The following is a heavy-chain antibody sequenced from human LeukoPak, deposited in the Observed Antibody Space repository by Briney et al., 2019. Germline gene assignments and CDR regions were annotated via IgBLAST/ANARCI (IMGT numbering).Heavy chain of an antibody. Sequence: GGSLRLSCAASGFTFDDYAMHWVRQAPGKGLEWVSGISWNSGSIGYADSVKGRFTISRDNAKNSLYLQMNSLRAEDTALYYCATSSSGYYYSRENHWGQGTLVTVSS. V-gene: IGHV3-9*01. D-gene: IGHD3-22*01. J-gene: IGHJ5*02. CDR2: ISWNSGSI. CDR3: ATSSSGYYYSRENH. CDR1: GFTFDDYA.